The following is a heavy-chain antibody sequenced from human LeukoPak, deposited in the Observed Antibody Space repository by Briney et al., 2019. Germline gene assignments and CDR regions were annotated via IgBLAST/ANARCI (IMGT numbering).Heavy chain of an antibody. CDR1: GFTFSSYG. V-gene: IGHV3-33*01. Sequence: PGGSLRLSCAASGFTFSSYGMHWVRQAPGKGLEWVALIWYDGSNKYYADSVKGRFTISRDNSKNTLYLQMNSLRAEDTAVYYCATDRGWRTSGYYLYYFEYWGQGTLVTFSS. J-gene: IGHJ4*02. CDR2: IWYDGSNK. D-gene: IGHD3-3*01. CDR3: ATDRGWRTSGYYLYYFEY.